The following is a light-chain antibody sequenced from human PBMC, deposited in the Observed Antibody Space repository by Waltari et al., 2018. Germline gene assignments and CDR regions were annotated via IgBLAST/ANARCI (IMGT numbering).Light chain of an antibody. CDR3: ASYDSDLDDVP. J-gene: IGLJ2*01. Sequence: QSVLTQPPSVSAAPGQMVTISCSGSSSNIGNNYVSWYQQLPGTAPRLLIYDNNQRPSGIPDRFSGSKSGTSATLSITGLQTGDEADYYCASYDSDLDDVPFGGGTKLTVL. CDR1: SSNIGNNY. CDR2: DNN. V-gene: IGLV1-51*02.